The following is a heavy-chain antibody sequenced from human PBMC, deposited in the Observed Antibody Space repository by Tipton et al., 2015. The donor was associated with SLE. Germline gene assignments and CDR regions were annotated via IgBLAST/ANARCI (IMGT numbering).Heavy chain of an antibody. CDR1: GYTFTGYY. CDR3: ARGSYSSSWYGDAFDI. V-gene: IGHV1-2*02. CDR2: INPNSGGT. J-gene: IGHJ3*02. D-gene: IGHD6-13*01. Sequence: QVQLVQSGAEVKKPGASVKVSCKASGYTFTGYYMHWVRQAPGQGLEWMGWINPNSGGTNYAQKFQGRVTMTRDTSISTAYMELSRLRSDDTAVYYCARGSYSSSWYGDAFDIWGQGTMVTVSS.